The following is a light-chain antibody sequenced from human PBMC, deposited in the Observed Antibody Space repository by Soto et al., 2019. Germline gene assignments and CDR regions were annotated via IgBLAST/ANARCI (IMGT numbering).Light chain of an antibody. CDR3: QHLHHYPLS. CDR1: QGISNN. Sequence: PLTQSPSSLSASVGDRVTITCRASQGISNNLAWYQQETGKAPKLLIYDASTLQRGVPSRFSGSGSGTDFTLAISSLQPTDFATYFCQHLHHYPLSFGGGTKVEIK. V-gene: IGKV1-9*01. CDR2: DAS. J-gene: IGKJ4*01.